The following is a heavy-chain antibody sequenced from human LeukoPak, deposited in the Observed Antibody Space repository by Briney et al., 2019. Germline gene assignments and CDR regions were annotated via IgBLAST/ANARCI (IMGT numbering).Heavy chain of an antibody. CDR1: GYTFTSYG. V-gene: IGHV1-18*01. D-gene: IGHD3-22*01. Sequence: APVKVSCKAAGYTFTSYGISWVRQAPGQGLEWMGWISAYNGNTNYAQKLQGRVTMTTDTSTSTAYMELRSLRSDDTAVYYCARPDYYDSSGYYFPYWGQGTLVTVSS. CDR2: ISAYNGNT. J-gene: IGHJ4*02. CDR3: ARPDYYDSSGYYFPY.